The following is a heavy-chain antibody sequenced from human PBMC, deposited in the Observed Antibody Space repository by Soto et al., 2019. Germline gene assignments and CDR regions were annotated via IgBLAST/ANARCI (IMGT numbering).Heavy chain of an antibody. V-gene: IGHV1-2*02. CDR3: ARDGDYGDYDAFDI. CDR1: GYTFTGYY. D-gene: IGHD4-17*01. J-gene: IGHJ3*02. Sequence: ASVKGSCKASGYTFTGYYMHWVRQAPGQGLEWMGWINPNSGGTNYAQKFQGGVTMTRDTSISTAYMELSRLISDDTAVYYCARDGDYGDYDAFDIWGQGTMVTVSS. CDR2: INPNSGGT.